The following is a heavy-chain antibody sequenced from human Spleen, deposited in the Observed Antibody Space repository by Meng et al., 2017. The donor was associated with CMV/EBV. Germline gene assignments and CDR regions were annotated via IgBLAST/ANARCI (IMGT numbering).Heavy chain of an antibody. J-gene: IGHJ5*02. CDR1: GYTFTGYH. V-gene: IGHV1-18*04. Sequence: ASVKVSCKASGYTFTGYHMHWVRQAPGQGLEWMGWISAHNGNTNYAQKLQGRVTMTTDTSTSTAYMELRSLRSDDTAVYYCARVRAGRRYCSSTSCYTNNWFDPWGQGTLVTVSS. D-gene: IGHD2-2*02. CDR3: ARVRAGRRYCSSTSCYTNNWFDP. CDR2: ISAHNGNT.